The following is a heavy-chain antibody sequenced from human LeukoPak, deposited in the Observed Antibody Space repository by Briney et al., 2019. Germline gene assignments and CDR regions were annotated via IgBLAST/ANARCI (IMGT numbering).Heavy chain of an antibody. J-gene: IGHJ6*03. CDR2: ISYDGSNK. CDR3: AKGLRAVAGTWYYYYMDV. CDR1: GFTFSNYG. V-gene: IGHV3-30*18. Sequence: GRSLRLSCAASGFTFSNYGMHWVRQAPGKGLEWVAVISYDGSNKYYADSVKGRFIISRDNSKNALYMQMNSLRAEDTAVYYCAKGLRAVAGTWYYYYMDVWGKGTTVTVSS. D-gene: IGHD6-19*01.